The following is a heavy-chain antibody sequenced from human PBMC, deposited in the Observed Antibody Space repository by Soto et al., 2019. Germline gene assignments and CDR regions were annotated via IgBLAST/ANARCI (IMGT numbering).Heavy chain of an antibody. CDR1: GGIFSSFT. J-gene: IGHJ6*02. CDR2: IIPIFDTP. CDR3: ATHGAPTMARGAMKHYYYVMDV. Sequence: QVQLVQSGAEAGKPGSSVKVSCRASGGIFSSFTISWVRQAPGQGLEWLGGIIPIFDTPTYAQNFQGRVTITANKYTNTVYMELSSLRSEDTAVYYCATHGAPTMARGAMKHYYYVMDVWGQGTTVTVSS. D-gene: IGHD3-10*01. V-gene: IGHV1-69*06.